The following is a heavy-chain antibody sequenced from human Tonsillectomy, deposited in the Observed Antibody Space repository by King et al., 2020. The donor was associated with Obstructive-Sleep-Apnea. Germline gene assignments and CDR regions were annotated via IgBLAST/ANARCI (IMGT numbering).Heavy chain of an antibody. CDR1: GFTFSNFA. D-gene: IGHD1-14*01. CDR3: AKARRYDYGDY. J-gene: IGHJ4*02. CDR2: MGGGGGGP. Sequence: VQLVESGGGLVQPGGSLRLSCVASGFTFSNFAMSWVRQAPGKGLEWVSAMGGGGGGPYYADSWKGRFTISSDNSKNPLYLQMNSLRAEDTAVYYCAKARRYDYGDYWGQGTLVTVSS. V-gene: IGHV3-23*04.